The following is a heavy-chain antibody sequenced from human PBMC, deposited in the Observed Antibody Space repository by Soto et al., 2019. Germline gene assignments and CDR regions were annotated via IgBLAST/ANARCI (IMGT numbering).Heavy chain of an antibody. CDR2: INSEGSIT. D-gene: IGHD3-22*01. CDR3: ANPPNYYDSSGYYYY. J-gene: IGHJ4*02. V-gene: IGHV3-74*01. CDR1: GFTFSSYW. Sequence: GGALRLSCAASGFTFSSYWVHWGRQTPGKGLVWVSRINSEGSITSYADSVKGRFTISRDNAKNTLYLQMNSLRAEDTAVYYCANPPNYYDSSGYYYYWGQGTLVTVSS.